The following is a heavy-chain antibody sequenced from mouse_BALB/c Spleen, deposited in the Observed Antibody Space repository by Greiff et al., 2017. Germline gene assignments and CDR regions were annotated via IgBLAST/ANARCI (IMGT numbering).Heavy chain of an antibody. CDR3: ARSSLTMITTWFAY. Sequence: EVQRVESGPSLVKPSQTLSLTCSVTGDSITSGYWNWIRKFPGNKLEYMGYISYSGSTYYNPSLKSRISITRDTSKNQYYLQLNSVTTEDTATYYCARSSLTMITTWFAYWGQGTLVTVSA. J-gene: IGHJ3*01. CDR2: ISYSGST. V-gene: IGHV3-8*02. CDR1: GDSITSGY. D-gene: IGHD2-4*01.